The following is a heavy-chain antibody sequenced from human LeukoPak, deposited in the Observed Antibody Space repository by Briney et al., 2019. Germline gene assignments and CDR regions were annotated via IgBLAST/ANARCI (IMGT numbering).Heavy chain of an antibody. CDR2: INPNSGGT. Sequence: ASVNVSCKASGYTFTGYYMHWVRQAPGQGLEWMGWINPNSGGTNYAQKFQGWVTMTRDTSISTAYMELSRLRSDDTAVYYCARSTMVRGVIIRKADAFDIWGQGTMVTVSS. J-gene: IGHJ3*02. V-gene: IGHV1-2*04. CDR1: GYTFTGYY. D-gene: IGHD3-10*01. CDR3: ARSTMVRGVIIRKADAFDI.